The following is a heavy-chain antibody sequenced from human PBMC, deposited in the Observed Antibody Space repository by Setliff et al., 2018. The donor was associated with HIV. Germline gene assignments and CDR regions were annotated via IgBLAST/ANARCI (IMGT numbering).Heavy chain of an antibody. Sequence: ASVKVSCKASGYTFTSHYIHWVRQAPGQGLEWMGWINVNNDATGYAQRFEGSVTMTWDTSISAAYMELNNVKFEDTAVYYCARARTDHYDRGRRSHYYIDVWARGATVTVSS. CDR2: INVNNDAT. V-gene: IGHV1-2*02. J-gene: IGHJ6*03. CDR3: ARARTDHYDRGRRSHYYIDV. CDR1: GYTFTSHY. D-gene: IGHD3-16*01.